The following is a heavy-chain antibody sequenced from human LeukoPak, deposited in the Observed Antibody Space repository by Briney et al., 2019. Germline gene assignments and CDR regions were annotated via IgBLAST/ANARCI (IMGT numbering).Heavy chain of an antibody. V-gene: IGHV4-59*01. J-gene: IGHJ5*02. CDR1: GDSISTYY. Sequence: SETLSLTCTVSGDSISTYYWSWIRQPPGKGLEWIGYIYYSGSTNYNPSLKSRVTISVDTSKNQFSLKLSSVTAADTAVYYCARSTLPDRNWFDPWGQGTLVTVSS. CDR2: IYYSGST. CDR3: ARSTLPDRNWFDP.